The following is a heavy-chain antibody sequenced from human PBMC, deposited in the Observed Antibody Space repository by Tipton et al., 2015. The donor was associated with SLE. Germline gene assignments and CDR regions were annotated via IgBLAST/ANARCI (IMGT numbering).Heavy chain of an antibody. Sequence: TLSLTCTVSGGFIRSYYWSWIRQPPGKGLEWIGYIYYSGSTNYNPSLKSRVTISVDPSKNQFSLKLRSVTAADTAVYYCASADWDIRYFDLWGRGTLVSVSS. V-gene: IGHV4-59*08. CDR3: ASADWDIRYFDL. D-gene: IGHD1-26*01. CDR2: IYYSGST. CDR1: GGFIRSYY. J-gene: IGHJ2*01.